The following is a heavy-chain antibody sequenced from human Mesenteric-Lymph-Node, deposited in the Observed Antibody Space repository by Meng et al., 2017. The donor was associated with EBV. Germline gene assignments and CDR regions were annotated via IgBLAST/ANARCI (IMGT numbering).Heavy chain of an antibody. CDR3: ASSKEAYDYVWGSYFY. V-gene: IGHV4-34*01. Sequence: GQLTQWGAGLFKPSGTLSLPCAVYGGSFSGYYWSWIRQPPGKGLEWIGEINHSGSTNYNPSLKSRVTISVDTSKNQFSLKLSSVTAADTAVYYCASSKEAYDYVWGSYFYWGQGTLVTVSS. J-gene: IGHJ4*02. CDR2: INHSGST. CDR1: GGSFSGYY. D-gene: IGHD3-16*01.